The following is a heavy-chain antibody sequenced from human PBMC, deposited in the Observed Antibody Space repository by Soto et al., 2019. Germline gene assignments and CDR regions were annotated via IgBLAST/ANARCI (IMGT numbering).Heavy chain of an antibody. D-gene: IGHD3-10*01. CDR2: INAGNGNT. CDR3: ARGRRYGSGSYYKVGFDY. V-gene: IGHV1-3*01. CDR1: GYTFTSYA. Sequence: QVQLVQSGAEVKKPGASVKVSCKASGYTFTSYAMHWVRQAPGQRLEWMGWINAGNGNTKYSQKLQGSVTITRDTPASTAYMELRSLRSEDTAVYYCARGRRYGSGSYYKVGFDYWGQGTLVSVSS. J-gene: IGHJ4*02.